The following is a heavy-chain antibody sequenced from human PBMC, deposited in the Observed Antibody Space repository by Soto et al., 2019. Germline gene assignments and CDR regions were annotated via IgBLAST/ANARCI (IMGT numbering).Heavy chain of an antibody. Sequence: PSETLSLTCTVSGGSVSNHSWSWIRQPAGKGLEWLGRLYNDERTNYNPSLKSRVTMSMDTSKNQFSLELTSVTAADSAVYFCAREPLAHSYFDLWGQGTLVTVSS. J-gene: IGHJ4*02. CDR3: AREPLAHSYFDL. V-gene: IGHV4-4*07. CDR2: LYNDERT. CDR1: GGSVSNHS.